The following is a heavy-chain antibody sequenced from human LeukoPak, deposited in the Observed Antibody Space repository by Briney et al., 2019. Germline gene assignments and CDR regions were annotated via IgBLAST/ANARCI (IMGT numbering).Heavy chain of an antibody. Sequence: PGGSLRLSCAASGFTFSSYWMSWVRQAPGKGLEWVANIKQDGSEKYYVDSVKGRFTISRDNAKNSLYLQMNSLRAEDTAVYYCAAPGGKYSSGWYASVSRKYYFDYWGQGTLVTVSS. CDR3: AAPGGKYSSGWYASVSRKYYFDY. CDR2: IKQDGSEK. V-gene: IGHV3-7*01. D-gene: IGHD6-19*01. J-gene: IGHJ4*02. CDR1: GFTFSSYW.